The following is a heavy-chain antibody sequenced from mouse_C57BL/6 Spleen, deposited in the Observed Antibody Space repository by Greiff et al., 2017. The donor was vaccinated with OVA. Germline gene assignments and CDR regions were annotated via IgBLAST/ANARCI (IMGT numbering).Heavy chain of an antibody. CDR1: GYTFTDYN. Sequence: VQLQQSGPELVKPGASVKIPCKASGYTFTDYNMDWVKQSHGKSLEWIGDINPNNGGTIYHQKFKGKATLTVDKSSSTAYMELRSLTSEDTAVYYCARNYGSSHWYFDVWGTGTTVTVSS. V-gene: IGHV1-18*01. CDR3: ARNYGSSHWYFDV. CDR2: INPNNGGT. J-gene: IGHJ1*03. D-gene: IGHD1-1*01.